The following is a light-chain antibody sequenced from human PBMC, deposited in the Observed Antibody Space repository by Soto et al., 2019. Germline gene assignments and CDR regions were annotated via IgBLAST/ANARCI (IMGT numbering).Light chain of an antibody. CDR1: SSDVGDYNY. CDR2: EVS. Sequence: QSALPQPASVSGSPRQSITISCTGTSSDVGDYNYVSWYQQHPGKAPKLMIYEVSNRPSGVSNRFSGSKSGNTASLTISGLQAEDEADYYCSSYTSSSTPYVFGTGTKVTVL. J-gene: IGLJ1*01. V-gene: IGLV2-14*01. CDR3: SSYTSSSTPYV.